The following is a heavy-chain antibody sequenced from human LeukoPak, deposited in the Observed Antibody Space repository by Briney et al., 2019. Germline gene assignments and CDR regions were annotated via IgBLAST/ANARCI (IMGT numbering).Heavy chain of an antibody. D-gene: IGHD3-3*01. CDR1: GYTFTSYG. Sequence: ASVKVSCKASGYTFTSYGITWVRQAPGQGLEWMGWISAYNGNTNYAQKLQGRVTMTTDTSTRTAYMERRSLRSDDTAVTFCARHFLEWLPYFDRWGQGTLVAVSS. J-gene: IGHJ4*02. CDR3: ARHFLEWLPYFDR. V-gene: IGHV1-18*01. CDR2: ISAYNGNT.